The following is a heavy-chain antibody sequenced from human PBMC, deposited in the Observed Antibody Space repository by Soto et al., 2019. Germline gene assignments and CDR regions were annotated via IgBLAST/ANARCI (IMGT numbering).Heavy chain of an antibody. V-gene: IGHV3-33*01. D-gene: IGHD2-15*01. Sequence: ESGGGVVQPGRSLRLSCAASGFTFSSYGMHWVRQAPGKGLEWVAVIWYDGSNKYYADSVKGRFTISRDNSKNTLYLQMNSLRAEDTAVYYCARAGGDCSGGSCDYFDYWGQGTLVTVSS. J-gene: IGHJ4*02. CDR3: ARAGGDCSGGSCDYFDY. CDR1: GFTFSSYG. CDR2: IWYDGSNK.